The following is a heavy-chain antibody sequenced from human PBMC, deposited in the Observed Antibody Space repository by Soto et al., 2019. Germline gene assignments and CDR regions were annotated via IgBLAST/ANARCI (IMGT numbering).Heavy chain of an antibody. V-gene: IGHV3-23*01. J-gene: IGHJ4*02. CDR1: GFTFSSYA. Sequence: EVQLLESGGGLVQPGGSLRLSCAASGFTFSSYAMTWVRQATGKVLEWVSSISGSGNTTYYADSVKGRFTISRDSYKNTLYLQMNSLRPEDTAVYFCAKARGRTWYEDYWGQGTLFTVSS. CDR3: AKARGRTWYEDY. D-gene: IGHD6-13*01. CDR2: ISGSGNTT.